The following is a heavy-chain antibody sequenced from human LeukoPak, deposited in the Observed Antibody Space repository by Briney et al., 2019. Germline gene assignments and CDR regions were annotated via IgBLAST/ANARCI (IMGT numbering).Heavy chain of an antibody. CDR3: ARRGGSPLGAFDI. CDR1: GGSISSGSYY. V-gene: IGHV4-61*02. J-gene: IGHJ3*02. CDR2: IYTSGST. D-gene: IGHD1-26*01. Sequence: SQTLSLTCTVSGGSISSGSYYWSWIRQPAGKGLEWIGRIYTSGSTNYNPSLKSRVTISVDTSKNQFSLKLSSVTAADTAVYYCARRGGSPLGAFDIWAQGTMVTVSS.